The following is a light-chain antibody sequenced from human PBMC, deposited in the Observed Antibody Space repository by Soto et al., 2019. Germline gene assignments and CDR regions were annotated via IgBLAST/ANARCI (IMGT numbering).Light chain of an antibody. CDR3: QQSYSTPRT. J-gene: IGKJ1*01. V-gene: IGKV4-1*01. CDR2: WAS. Sequence: DIVMTQSPDSLAVSLGERATINCKSSQSVLYRSNKKNYLAWYQQKSGQSPKVLIYWASTRESGVPDRFSGSGSGTDFTLTISSLQAEDAAVYYCQQSYSTPRTFGQGTKVEIK. CDR1: QSVLYRSNKKNY.